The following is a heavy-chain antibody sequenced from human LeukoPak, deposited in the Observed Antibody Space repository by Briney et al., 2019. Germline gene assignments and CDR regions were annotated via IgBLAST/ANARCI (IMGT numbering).Heavy chain of an antibody. CDR2: IYYSGST. V-gene: IGHV4-59*01. D-gene: IGHD2-21*01. Sequence: SETLSLTCTVSGGSISSYYWSWIRQSPGRGLEWIGYIYYSGSTSYNPSLKSRVTISVDTSKNQFSLELSSVTASDTAVYYCARATIRTIVNYFDYWGQGTLITVSS. CDR1: GGSISSYY. J-gene: IGHJ4*02. CDR3: ARATIRTIVNYFDY.